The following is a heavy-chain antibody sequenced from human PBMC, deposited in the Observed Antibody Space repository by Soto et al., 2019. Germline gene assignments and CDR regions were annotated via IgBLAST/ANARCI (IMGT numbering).Heavy chain of an antibody. CDR3: ARLGPDTAIVNFDY. CDR1: GFTFSSYS. CDR2: ISSSSSYI. D-gene: IGHD5-18*01. J-gene: IGHJ4*02. V-gene: IGHV3-21*01. Sequence: GGSLRLSCAASGFTFSSYSMNWVRQAPGKGLEWVSSISSSSSYIYYADSVKGRFTISRDNAKNSLYLQMNSLRAEDTAVYYCARLGPDTAIVNFDYWGQGTLVTVSS.